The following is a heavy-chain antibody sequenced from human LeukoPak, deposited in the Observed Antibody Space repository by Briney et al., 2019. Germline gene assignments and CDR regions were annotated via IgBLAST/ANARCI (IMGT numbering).Heavy chain of an antibody. Sequence: SETLSLTCTVSGGSISNYYWSWVRQPPGKGLEWIGYIYNSGSTNFNPSLKSRVTISVDTSKNQFSLNLSSVTAADTAMYYCAGIVVAGSWYFDLWGRGTLVTVSS. CDR2: IYNSGST. V-gene: IGHV4-59*08. CDR3: AGIVVAGSWYFDL. J-gene: IGHJ2*01. CDR1: GGSISNYY. D-gene: IGHD6-19*01.